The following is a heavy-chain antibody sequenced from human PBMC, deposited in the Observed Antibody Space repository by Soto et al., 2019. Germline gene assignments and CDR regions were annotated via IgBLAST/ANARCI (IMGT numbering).Heavy chain of an antibody. J-gene: IGHJ5*02. D-gene: IGHD3-10*01. CDR3: ARGRTYYAP. CDR1: GGTISSGGYY. CDR2: IYYSGST. V-gene: IGHV4-31*03. Sequence: SETLSLTYNVSGGTISSGGYYWSWIRQHPGKGLEWIGYIYYSGSTYYNPSLKSGVTISVKTSKNQFSLKLSSVTAADTAVYYCARGRTYYAPWAQGTLVTVSS.